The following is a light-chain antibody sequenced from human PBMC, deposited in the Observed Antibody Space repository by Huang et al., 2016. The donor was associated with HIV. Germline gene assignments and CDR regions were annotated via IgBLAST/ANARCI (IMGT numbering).Light chain of an antibody. J-gene: IGKJ4*01. CDR3: QQYNDWPPRVT. CDR2: SGS. CDR1: QSVSRS. Sequence: ETVMTQSPATLSVSLGERATLSCRASQSVSRSLAWYQQKPGQAPRLLIYSGSTRATGIPARCSGSGSGTEFALTISSLQSEDFALYYCQQYNDWPPRVTFGGGTNVEI. V-gene: IGKV3-15*01.